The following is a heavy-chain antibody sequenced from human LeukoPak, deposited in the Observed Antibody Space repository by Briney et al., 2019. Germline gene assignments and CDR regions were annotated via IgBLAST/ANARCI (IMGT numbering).Heavy chain of an antibody. Sequence: SVKVSCKASGGTFSSYAISWVRQAPGQGLEWMGGIIPIFGTANYAQKFQGRVTITADKSTSTAYMELSSLRSEDTAVYYCASAPMVRGVIAYYYYYMDVWGKGTTVTVSS. CDR1: GGTFSSYA. V-gene: IGHV1-69*06. D-gene: IGHD3-10*01. CDR2: IIPIFGTA. J-gene: IGHJ6*03. CDR3: ASAPMVRGVIAYYYYYMDV.